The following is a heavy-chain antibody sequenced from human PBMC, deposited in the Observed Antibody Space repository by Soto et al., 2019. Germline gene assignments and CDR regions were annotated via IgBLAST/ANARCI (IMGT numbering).Heavy chain of an antibody. CDR3: AREGATTVLGAGGTCFDY. Sequence: QVQLVQSGAEVKKPGSSVKVSCKASGGTFSSYAISWVRQAPGQGLEWMGGIIPIFGTANYAQKFQGRVTITADESTSTAYMELSSLRSEDTAVYYCAREGATTVLGAGGTCFDYWGQGTLVTVSS. J-gene: IGHJ4*02. CDR2: IIPIFGTA. V-gene: IGHV1-69*01. CDR1: GGTFSSYA. D-gene: IGHD1-26*01.